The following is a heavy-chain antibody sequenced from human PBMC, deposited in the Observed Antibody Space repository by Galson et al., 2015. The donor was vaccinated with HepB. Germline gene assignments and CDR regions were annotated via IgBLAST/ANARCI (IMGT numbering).Heavy chain of an antibody. CDR3: TSHVGIGAFDI. D-gene: IGHD7-27*01. CDR2: IYPGDSDI. CDR1: GCSFINYW. Sequence: QPGTEVTKPGESLKISCIGSGCSFINYWIGWVRQMPGKGLEWMGIIYPGDSDIRYHQSFQGQVTFSADKSISTAYLQWSSLKASDTAMYYCTSHVGIGAFDIWGQGTMVTVSS. V-gene: IGHV5-51*03. J-gene: IGHJ3*02.